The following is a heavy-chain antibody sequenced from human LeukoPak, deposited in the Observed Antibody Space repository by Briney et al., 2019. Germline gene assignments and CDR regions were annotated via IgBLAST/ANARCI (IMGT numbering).Heavy chain of an antibody. J-gene: IGHJ4*02. CDR1: GFTFSSYG. D-gene: IGHD2-8*02. CDR2: IQYDGSNK. Sequence: GGSLRLSCAASGFTFSSYGMHWVRQAPGKGLEWVAFIQYDGSNKYSADSVKGRFTISRDNSMNTLYLQMNSLRAEDTAVYYCATYLGGVAYYFDYWGQGTLVTVSS. CDR3: ATYLGGVAYYFDY. V-gene: IGHV3-30*02.